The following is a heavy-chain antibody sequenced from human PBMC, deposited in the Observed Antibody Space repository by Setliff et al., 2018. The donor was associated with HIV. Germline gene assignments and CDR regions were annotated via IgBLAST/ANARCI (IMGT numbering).Heavy chain of an antibody. CDR2: IYSGGYT. D-gene: IGHD3-10*01. CDR3: ARQAYDINMVRGVIAPRFHYYMDV. CDR1: GFTVSSNY. J-gene: IGHJ6*03. V-gene: IGHV3-66*02. Sequence: PGGSLRLSCAASGFTVSSNYMNWVRQAPGKGLQWVSVIYSGGYTDYADSVKGRFTISRDNSKNTLYPQMNSLRAEDTAVYYCARQAYDINMVRGVIAPRFHYYMDVWGKGTTVTVSS.